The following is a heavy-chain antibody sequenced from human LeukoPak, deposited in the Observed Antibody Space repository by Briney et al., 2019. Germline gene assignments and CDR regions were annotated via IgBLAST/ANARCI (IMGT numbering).Heavy chain of an antibody. D-gene: IGHD3-16*02. CDR3: ASSRLRLGELSGAFDI. V-gene: IGHV4-39*01. J-gene: IGHJ3*02. CDR1: GGSISSSSYY. Sequence: SETLSLTCTVSGGSISSSSYYWGWIRQPPGKGLEWIGSSYYSGSTYYNPSLKSRVTISVDTSKNQFSMKLSSVTAADTAVYYCASSRLRLGELSGAFDIWGQGTMVTVSS. CDR2: SYYSGST.